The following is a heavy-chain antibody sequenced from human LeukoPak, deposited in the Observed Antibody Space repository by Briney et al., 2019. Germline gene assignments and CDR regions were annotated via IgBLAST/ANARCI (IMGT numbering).Heavy chain of an antibody. Sequence: LRLSCAASGFTFSSYAMHWVRQAPGKGLEWIGEINHSGSTNYNPSLKSRVTISVDTSKNQFSLKLSSVTAAGTAVYYCARGRIAAYYYYYGMDVWGQGTTVTVSS. CDR3: ARGRIAAYYYYYGMDV. V-gene: IGHV4-34*01. D-gene: IGHD6-13*01. J-gene: IGHJ6*02. CDR2: INHSGST. CDR1: GFTFSSYA.